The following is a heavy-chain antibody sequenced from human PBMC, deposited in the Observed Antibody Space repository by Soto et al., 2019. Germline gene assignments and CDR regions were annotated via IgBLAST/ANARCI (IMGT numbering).Heavy chain of an antibody. CDR1: GYSFTSYW. CDR3: ARLAYYDFWSGRNYYYYYGMDV. V-gene: IGHV5-10-1*01. Sequence: PGESLKISCKGSGYSFTSYWISWVRQMPGKGLEWMGRIDPSDSYTNYSPSFQGHVTISADKSISTAYLQWSSLKASDTAMYYCARLAYYDFWSGRNYYYYYGMDVWGQGTTVTVSS. D-gene: IGHD3-3*01. CDR2: IDPSDSYT. J-gene: IGHJ6*02.